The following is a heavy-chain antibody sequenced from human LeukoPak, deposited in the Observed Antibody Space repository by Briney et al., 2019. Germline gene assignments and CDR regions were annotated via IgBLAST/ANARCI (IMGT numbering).Heavy chain of an antibody. D-gene: IGHD6-25*01. V-gene: IGHV5-51*01. Sequence: MAGGSLKISCKDSGYSFTNYWIGWVRQLPGKGLEWMGIIFPGDSDTRYSPSFQGQVTISADKSISTAYLQWSNLKASDTAMYYCARRIAAEAFDIWGQGTLVTVSS. CDR1: GYSFTNYW. CDR2: IFPGDSDT. CDR3: ARRIAAEAFDI. J-gene: IGHJ3*02.